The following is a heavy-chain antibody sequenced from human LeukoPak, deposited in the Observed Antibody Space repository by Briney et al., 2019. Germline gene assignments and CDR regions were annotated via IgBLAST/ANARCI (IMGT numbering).Heavy chain of an antibody. CDR1: GGSISSYY. V-gene: IGHV4-59*12. D-gene: IGHD3-3*01. J-gene: IGHJ4*02. Sequence: PSETLSLTCTVSGGSISSYYWSWIRQPPGKGLEWIGYIYYSGSTNYNPSLKSRVTISVDTSKNQFSLKLSSVTAADTAVYYRAREGNKYYDFWSGYYGLFDYWGLGTLVTVSS. CDR2: IYYSGST. CDR3: AREGNKYYDFWSGYYGLFDY.